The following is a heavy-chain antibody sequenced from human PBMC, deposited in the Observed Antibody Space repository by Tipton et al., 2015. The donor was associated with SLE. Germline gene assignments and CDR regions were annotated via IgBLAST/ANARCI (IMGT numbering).Heavy chain of an antibody. V-gene: IGHV4-59*11. CDR2: IYYSGST. CDR3: ARDGVTMIGGAFDI. Sequence: TLSLTCSVSGGSISSHHWSWIRQPPGKGLEWIGYIYYSGSTYYNPSLKSRVTISVDTSKNQFSLKLSSVTAADTAVYYCARDGVTMIGGAFDIWGQGTMVTVSS. CDR1: GGSISSHH. D-gene: IGHD3-10*02. J-gene: IGHJ3*02.